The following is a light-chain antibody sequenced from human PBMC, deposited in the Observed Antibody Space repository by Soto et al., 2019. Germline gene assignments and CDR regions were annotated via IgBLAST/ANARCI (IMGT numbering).Light chain of an antibody. Sequence: ELVLPQSPGTLSLSPGDRATLSCSASHSVLASQTVSSFSLAWYQQKPGQAPIILIYGASSSATGIPDRFSGSGSGTDFTFSISRLEPDACAVYYCHPYAHSPFNFGPGTRLEIK. CDR3: HPYAHSPFN. CDR2: GAS. J-gene: IGKJ3*01. CDR1: QTVSSFS. V-gene: IGKV3-20*01.